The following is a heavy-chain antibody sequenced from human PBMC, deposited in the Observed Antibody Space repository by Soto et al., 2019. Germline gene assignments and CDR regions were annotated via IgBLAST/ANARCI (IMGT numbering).Heavy chain of an antibody. CDR2: ISYDGSNK. D-gene: IGHD2-15*01. J-gene: IGHJ4*02. V-gene: IGHV3-30*03. Sequence: QVQLVESGGGVVQPGRSLRLSCAASGFTFSSYGMHWVRQAPGKGLEWVAIISYDGSNKYYADSVKGRFTISRDNSKNTLYLQMNSLRAEDTAVYYCAIDLRPVVVAAPFDYWGQGTLVTVSS. CDR3: AIDLRPVVVAAPFDY. CDR1: GFTFSSYG.